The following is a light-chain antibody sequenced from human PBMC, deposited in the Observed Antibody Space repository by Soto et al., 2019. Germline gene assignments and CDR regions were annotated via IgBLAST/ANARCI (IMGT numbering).Light chain of an antibody. J-gene: IGKJ5*01. Sequence: EIVMTQSPVTLSVSPGERATLSCRASQFVSSNLAWYQQKPGQAPRLLIYGASTRATGIPARFSGSGSGTAFTLTISNLQSEDFAVYFCQQYHNWPPITFGQGTRLEIK. CDR1: QFVSSN. CDR3: QQYHNWPPIT. V-gene: IGKV3D-15*01. CDR2: GAS.